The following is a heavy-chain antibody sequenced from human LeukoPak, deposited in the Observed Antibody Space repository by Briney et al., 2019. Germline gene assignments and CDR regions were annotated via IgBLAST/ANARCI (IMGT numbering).Heavy chain of an antibody. Sequence: SETLSLTCAVSGGSISSSNWWSWVRQPPGKGLEWIGEIYHSGSTNYNPSLKSRATISVDKSKNQFSLKLSSVTAADTAVYYCAREQRITMVRGVTGPFDYWGQGTLVTVSS. D-gene: IGHD3-10*01. V-gene: IGHV4-4*02. CDR2: IYHSGST. J-gene: IGHJ4*02. CDR1: GGSISSSNW. CDR3: AREQRITMVRGVTGPFDY.